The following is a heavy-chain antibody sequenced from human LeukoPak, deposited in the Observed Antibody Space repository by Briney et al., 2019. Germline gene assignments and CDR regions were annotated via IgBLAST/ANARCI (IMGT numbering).Heavy chain of an antibody. CDR1: GFTFSDYY. J-gene: IGHJ4*02. CDR2: ISSSGSTI. V-gene: IGHV3-11*04. D-gene: IGHD3-9*01. CDR3: AKSDYDILTGYVVD. Sequence: GGYLRLSCAASGFTFSDYYMSWIRQAPGKGLEWVSYISSSGSTIYYADSVKGRFTISRDNAKNSLYLQMNSLRAEDTAVYYCAKSDYDILTGYVVDWGQGTLVTVSS.